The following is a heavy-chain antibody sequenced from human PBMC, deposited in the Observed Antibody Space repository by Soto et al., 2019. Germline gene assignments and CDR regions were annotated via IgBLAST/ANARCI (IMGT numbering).Heavy chain of an antibody. V-gene: IGHV5-51*01. CDR1: GYSFTSYW. CDR3: ARCIAAASTGIDALDI. CDR2: IYPGDSDT. J-gene: IGHJ3*02. D-gene: IGHD6-13*01. Sequence: GESLKISCKGSGYSFTSYWIGWVRQMPGKGLEWMGIIYPGDSDTRYSPSFQGQVTISADKSISTAYMQWSSLKASDTAMYYCARCIAAASTGIDALDIWGQGTMVTVSS.